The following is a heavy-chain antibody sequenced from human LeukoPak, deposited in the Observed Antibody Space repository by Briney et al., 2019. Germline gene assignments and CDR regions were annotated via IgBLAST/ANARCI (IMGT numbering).Heavy chain of an antibody. CDR1: GGSISSGGYS. J-gene: IGHJ3*02. CDR2: IYHSGST. CDR3: ARSGNLGFDI. V-gene: IGHV4-30-2*01. Sequence: SQTLSLTCAVSGGSISSGGYSWSWIRQPPGTGLEWIGYIYHSGSTYYNPSLKSRVTISVDRSKNQFSLKPSSVTAADTAVYYCARSGNLGFDIWGQGTMVTVSS. D-gene: IGHD3-10*01.